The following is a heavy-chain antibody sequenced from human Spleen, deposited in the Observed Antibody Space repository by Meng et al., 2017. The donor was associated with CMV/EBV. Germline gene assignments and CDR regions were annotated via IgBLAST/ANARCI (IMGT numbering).Heavy chain of an antibody. CDR2: IYYSGST. J-gene: IGHJ4*02. CDR3: ARQGYDYGDS. D-gene: IGHD6-13*01. V-gene: IGHV4-39*01. CDR1: GGSISSSSYY. Sequence: TCTVSGGSISSSSYYWGWIRQPPGKGLEWIGSIYYSGSTYYNPSLKSRVTISVDTSKNQFSLKLSSVTAADTAVYYCARQGYDYGDSWGQGTLVTVSS.